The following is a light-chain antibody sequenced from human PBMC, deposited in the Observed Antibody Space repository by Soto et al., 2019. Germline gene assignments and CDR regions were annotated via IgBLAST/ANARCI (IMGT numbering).Light chain of an antibody. J-gene: IGKJ5*01. CDR1: HSLTTF. CDR3: QQRSRWPPIT. Sequence: EILMTQSPASLSVSPGETATLYCRASHSLTTFLAWYQQKPDQAPRLLIYDASTRATGIPARFSGSGSETDFTLTISSLEPEDSAVYYCQQRSRWPPITFGQGTRLEIK. CDR2: DAS. V-gene: IGKV3-11*01.